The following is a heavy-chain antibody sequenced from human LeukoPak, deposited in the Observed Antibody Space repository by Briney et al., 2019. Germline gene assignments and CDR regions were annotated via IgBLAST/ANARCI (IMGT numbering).Heavy chain of an antibody. Sequence: SETLSLTCTVSGVSISSHYWSWSRRPPGRGLGGFGYIFYSGSTNSNPSLKSRVTISVDTYKNQFSLKLSSVTAADTAVYYSARGSTYDYDSSGYYSPHYFDYWGQGTLVTVSS. D-gene: IGHD3-22*01. CDR1: GVSISSHY. J-gene: IGHJ4*02. CDR2: IFYSGST. CDR3: ARGSTYDYDSSGYYSPHYFDY. V-gene: IGHV4-59*11.